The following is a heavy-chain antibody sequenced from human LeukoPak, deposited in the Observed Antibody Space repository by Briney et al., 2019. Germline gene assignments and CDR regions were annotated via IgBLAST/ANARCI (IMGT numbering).Heavy chain of an antibody. J-gene: IGHJ4*02. CDR3: AKNPYGDYAFDY. CDR2: ISGSGGST. V-gene: IGHV3-23*01. Sequence: GGSLRLSCAASGFTFSSYAMSWVRQAPGKGLEWVSAISGSGGSTYYADSVKGRFTISRDNSKNTLYLQMNSLRAEDTAIYYCAKNPYGDYAFDYWRQGTLVTVS. D-gene: IGHD4-17*01. CDR1: GFTFSSYA.